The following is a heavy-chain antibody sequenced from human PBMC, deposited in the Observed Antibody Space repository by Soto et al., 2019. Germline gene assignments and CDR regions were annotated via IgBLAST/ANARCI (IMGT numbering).Heavy chain of an antibody. D-gene: IGHD1-26*01. J-gene: IGHJ4*02. Sequence: QVQLVESGAGVVQPGRSLRLSCAASGFTFSSYAMHWVRQAPGKGLEWVAVISYDGSNKYYADSVKGRFTISRDNSKNTLYLQMNSLRAEDTAVYYCARDWAIVGAAGYFDYWGQGTLVTVSS. CDR2: ISYDGSNK. CDR3: ARDWAIVGAAGYFDY. CDR1: GFTFSSYA. V-gene: IGHV3-30-3*01.